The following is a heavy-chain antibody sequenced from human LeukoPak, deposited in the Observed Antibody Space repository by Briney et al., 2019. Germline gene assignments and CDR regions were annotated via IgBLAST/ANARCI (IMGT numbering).Heavy chain of an antibody. CDR3: AKEAIYGMDV. CDR2: ISYDGSNK. V-gene: IGHV3-30*18. Sequence: PGGSLRLSCAASGFTFSSYGMHWVRQAPGKGLEWVAVISYDGSNKYYADSVKGRFTISRDNSKNTLYLQMNGLRAEDTAVYYCAKEAIYGMDVRGQGTTVTVSS. J-gene: IGHJ6*02. CDR1: GFTFSSYG.